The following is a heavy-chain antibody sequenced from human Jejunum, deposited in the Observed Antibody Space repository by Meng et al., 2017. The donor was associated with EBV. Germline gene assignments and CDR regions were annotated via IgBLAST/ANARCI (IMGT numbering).Heavy chain of an antibody. Sequence: QLQLQESGPXLVKPXXXLSLTCIVSDGSISSSNYYWGWIRQPPGKGLEWIGSIYYSGTTHYNPSLMSRATISVDTSNSQFSLKLNSVTAADTAIYYCTRGSTGAFNAWCQGILVTVSS. D-gene: IGHD1-26*01. J-gene: IGHJ5*02. CDR2: IYYSGTT. CDR1: DGSISSSNYY. CDR3: TRGSTGAFNA. V-gene: IGHV4-39*07.